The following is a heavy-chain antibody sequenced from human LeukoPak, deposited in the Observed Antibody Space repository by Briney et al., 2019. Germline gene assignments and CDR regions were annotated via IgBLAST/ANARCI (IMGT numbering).Heavy chain of an antibody. Sequence: GGSLRLSCAASGFIFSSYAVHWVRQAPGKGLEWVAVISCDGSNKYYADSVKGRFTISRDNSKNTLYLQMNSLRAEDTAVYYCAREIPSEWFGELVDYWGQGTLVTVSS. V-gene: IGHV3-30*01. CDR1: GFIFSSYA. D-gene: IGHD3-10*01. CDR2: ISCDGSNK. J-gene: IGHJ4*02. CDR3: AREIPSEWFGELVDY.